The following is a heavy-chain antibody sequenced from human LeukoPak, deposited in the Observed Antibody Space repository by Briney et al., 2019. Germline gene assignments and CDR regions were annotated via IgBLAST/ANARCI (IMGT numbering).Heavy chain of an antibody. CDR1: GGTFSSYA. Sequence: SVKVSCKASGGTFSSYAISWVRQAPGQGLEWMGGIIPIFGTANYAQKFQGRVTITTDESTSTAYMELSSLRSEDTAVYYCARTYQGYCSSTSCHIDYWGQGTLVTVSS. CDR3: ARTYQGYCSSTSCHIDY. D-gene: IGHD2-2*01. J-gene: IGHJ4*02. CDR2: IIPIFGTA. V-gene: IGHV1-69*05.